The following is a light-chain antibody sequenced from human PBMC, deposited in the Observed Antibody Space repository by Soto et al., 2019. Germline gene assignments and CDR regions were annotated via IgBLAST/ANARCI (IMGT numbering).Light chain of an antibody. CDR2: DVS. J-gene: IGLJ1*01. CDR1: SSDVGGYNY. V-gene: IGLV2-14*01. CDR3: TAYTSSSTYV. Sequence: QSALTQPASVSGSPGQSITISCTGTSSDVGGYNYVSWYQQHPGKAPKLMIYDVSNRPSGVSNRFSGSKSGNTASLTISGLQAEDGADYYCTAYTSSSTYVFGIGTKRTVL.